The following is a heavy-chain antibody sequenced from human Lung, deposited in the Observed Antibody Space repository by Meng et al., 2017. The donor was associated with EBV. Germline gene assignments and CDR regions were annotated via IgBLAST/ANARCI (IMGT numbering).Heavy chain of an antibody. CDR3: TSRSF. Sequence: VQLVEAGGGVVQPGGSLKLSCAASGFPFSGSAMHWVRQASGKGLEWVGRIRSKANNYTTSFGASVEGRFTISRDDSNNTAYLQMNSLKTEDTAIYYCTSRSFWGQGTLVTVSS. V-gene: IGHV3-73*02. CDR1: GFPFSGSA. CDR2: IRSKANNYTT. J-gene: IGHJ4*02.